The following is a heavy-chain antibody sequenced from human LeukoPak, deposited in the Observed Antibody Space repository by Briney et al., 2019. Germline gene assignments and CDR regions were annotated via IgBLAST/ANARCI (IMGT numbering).Heavy chain of an antibody. Sequence: GGSLRLSCKGSGYSFTSYWIGWVRQMPGKGLEWMGIIYPGDSDTRYSPSFQGQVTISADKSISTAYLQWSSLKASDTAMYYCASSTYYYGSLRLPYYYYMDVWGKGTTVTVSS. CDR2: IYPGDSDT. V-gene: IGHV5-51*01. D-gene: IGHD3-10*01. CDR3: ASSTYYYGSLRLPYYYYMDV. J-gene: IGHJ6*03. CDR1: GYSFTSYW.